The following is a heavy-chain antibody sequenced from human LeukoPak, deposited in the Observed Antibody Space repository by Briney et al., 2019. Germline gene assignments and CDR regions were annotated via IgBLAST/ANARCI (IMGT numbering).Heavy chain of an antibody. V-gene: IGHV4-34*01. J-gene: IGHJ3*02. D-gene: IGHD2-21*02. CDR3: ARDLGCGGDCYAFDI. Sequence: PSETLSLTCAVYGGSFSGYYWSWIRQPPGKGLEWIGEINHSGSTNYNPSLKSRVTISVDTSKNQFSLKLSSVTAADTAVYYCARDLGCGGDCYAFDIWGQGTMVTVSS. CDR2: INHSGST. CDR1: GGSFSGYY.